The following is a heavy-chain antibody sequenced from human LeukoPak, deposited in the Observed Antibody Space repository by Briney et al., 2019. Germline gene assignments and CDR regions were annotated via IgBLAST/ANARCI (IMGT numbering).Heavy chain of an antibody. CDR2: INHSGST. V-gene: IGHV4-34*01. CDR3: ARGPPQLTYCGGDCYRH. J-gene: IGHJ1*01. Sequence: PSETLSLTCAVYGGSFSGYYWSWIRQPPGKGLEWIGEINHSGSTNYNPSLKSRVTISVDTSKNQFSLKLSSVTAADTAVYYCARGPPQLTYCGGDCYRHWGQGTLVPVSS. CDR1: GGSFSGYY. D-gene: IGHD2-21*02.